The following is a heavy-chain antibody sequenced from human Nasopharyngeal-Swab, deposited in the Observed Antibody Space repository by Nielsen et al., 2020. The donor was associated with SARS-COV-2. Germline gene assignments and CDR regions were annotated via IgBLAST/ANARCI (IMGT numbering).Heavy chain of an antibody. J-gene: IGHJ4*02. Sequence: SVKVSCKASGGTFSSYAISWVRQAPGHGLEWMGGIIPIFGTANYAQKFQGRVTITTDESTSTAYMELSSLRSEDTAVYYCARDSEGSGYDSIAVAAYFDYWGQGTLVTVSS. CDR1: GGTFSSYA. V-gene: IGHV1-69*05. CDR3: ARDSEGSGYDSIAVAAYFDY. D-gene: IGHD6-19*01. CDR2: IIPIFGTA.